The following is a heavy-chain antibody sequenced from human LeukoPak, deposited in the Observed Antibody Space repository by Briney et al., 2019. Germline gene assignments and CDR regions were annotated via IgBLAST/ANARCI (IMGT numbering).Heavy chain of an antibody. Sequence: SETLSLTCAVSGYSISSGYYWGWVRQPPGKGLESIASIYYRGTTYYKASLKSRLTVSLDTSKNEFSLKVRSVTAADTAVYYCAREDEYDAWNEESSRDYWGQGILVTVSS. CDR2: IYYRGTT. CDR3: AREDEYDAWNEESSRDY. J-gene: IGHJ4*02. D-gene: IGHD3-3*01. CDR1: GYSISSGYY. V-gene: IGHV4-38-2*02.